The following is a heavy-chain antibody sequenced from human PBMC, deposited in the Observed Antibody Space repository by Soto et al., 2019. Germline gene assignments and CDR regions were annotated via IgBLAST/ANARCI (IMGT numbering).Heavy chain of an antibody. V-gene: IGHV1-2*04. Sequence: ASVKVSCKASGYTFTGYYMHWVRQAPGQGLEWMGWINPNSGGTNYAQKFQGWVTMTRDTSISTAYMELSRLRSDDTAVYYCAREAAGYCYYGMDVWGQGTTVTVSS. CDR2: INPNSGGT. D-gene: IGHD6-13*01. J-gene: IGHJ6*02. CDR1: GYTFTGYY. CDR3: AREAAGYCYYGMDV.